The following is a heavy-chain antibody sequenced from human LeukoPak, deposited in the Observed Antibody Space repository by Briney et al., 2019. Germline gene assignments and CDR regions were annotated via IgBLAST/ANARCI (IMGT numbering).Heavy chain of an antibody. CDR3: ARAASGSYGDYFDY. CDR1: GGSISSGDYY. CDR2: IYYSGST. D-gene: IGHD1-26*01. J-gene: IGHJ4*02. V-gene: IGHV4-30-4*08. Sequence: SETLSLTCTVSGGSISSGDYYWSWIRQPPGTGLEWIGYIYYSGSTYYNPSLKSRVTISVDTSKDQFSLKLSSVTAADTAVYYCARAASGSYGDYFDYWGQGTLVTVSS.